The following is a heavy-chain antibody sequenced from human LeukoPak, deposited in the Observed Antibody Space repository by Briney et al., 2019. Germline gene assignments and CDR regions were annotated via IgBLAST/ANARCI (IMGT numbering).Heavy chain of an antibody. CDR3: VPKGADFDY. CDR1: GFTLSIYG. D-gene: IGHD3-16*01. Sequence: PGGSLRLSCAASGFTLSIYGMHWVRQAPGKGLEWVTFIRYDGSNKYYADSVKGRFTISRDNSKNTLYLQMNSLRAEDTAVYYCVPKGADFDYWGQGTLVTVSS. J-gene: IGHJ4*02. V-gene: IGHV3-30*02. CDR2: IRYDGSNK.